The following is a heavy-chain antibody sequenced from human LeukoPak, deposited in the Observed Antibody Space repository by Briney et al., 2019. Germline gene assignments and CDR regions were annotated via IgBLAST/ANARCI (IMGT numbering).Heavy chain of an antibody. CDR1: GYTFTSYA. J-gene: IGHJ4*02. CDR2: LNAGNGNT. V-gene: IGHV1-3*01. Sequence: WASVTVSCKASGYTFTSYAMHWVRQAPGQRLEWMGWLNAGNGNTRYSQKFQGRVTITRDTSASTAYMELSSLRSEDTAVYYCATCPRSTSCYTFDYWGQGTLVTVSS. D-gene: IGHD2-2*02. CDR3: ATCPRSTSCYTFDY.